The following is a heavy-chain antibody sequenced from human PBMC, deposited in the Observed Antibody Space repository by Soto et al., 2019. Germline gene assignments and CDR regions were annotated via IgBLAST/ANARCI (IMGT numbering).Heavy chain of an antibody. D-gene: IGHD1-26*01. Sequence: QVQLVQSGAEVKKPGPSVKVSCKASGGTFSSYSINWVRQAPGQGLEWMGEIIPIFGTANYAQKFQDRFTITADESTSTAYMELSSLRSEDTAVYYCARDGGRHSGGIDYWGQGTLVTVSS. J-gene: IGHJ4*02. CDR3: ARDGGRHSGGIDY. CDR1: GGTFSSYS. CDR2: IIPIFGTA. V-gene: IGHV1-69*01.